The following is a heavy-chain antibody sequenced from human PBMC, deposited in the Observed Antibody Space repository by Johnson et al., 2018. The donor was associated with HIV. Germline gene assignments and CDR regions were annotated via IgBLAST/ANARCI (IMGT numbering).Heavy chain of an antibody. CDR3: ARGERFGGTQEAFDI. J-gene: IGHJ3*02. CDR1: GFTFSSYW. Sequence: VQLVESGGGLVQPGGSLRLSCAASGFTFSSYWMSWLRQAPGKGLEWVANIKQDGSETNYVDSVKGRFTISRDNPKNSLYLQMNSLRAGDTAVYYCARGERFGGTQEAFDIWGQGTMVTVSS. V-gene: IGHV3-7*01. D-gene: IGHD1-26*01. CDR2: IKQDGSET.